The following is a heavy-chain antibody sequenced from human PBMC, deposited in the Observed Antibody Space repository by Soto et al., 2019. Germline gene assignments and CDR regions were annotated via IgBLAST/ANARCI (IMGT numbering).Heavy chain of an antibody. CDR1: GFTFSSYA. J-gene: IGHJ4*02. Sequence: GVLRLSCAASGFTFSSYAMHWVRQAPGKGLEWVAVISYDGSNKYYADSVKGRFTISRDNSKNTLYLQMNSLRAEDTAVYYCAREIAAAGSSEIDYWGQGTLVTV. CDR2: ISYDGSNK. V-gene: IGHV3-30-3*01. D-gene: IGHD6-13*01. CDR3: AREIAAAGSSEIDY.